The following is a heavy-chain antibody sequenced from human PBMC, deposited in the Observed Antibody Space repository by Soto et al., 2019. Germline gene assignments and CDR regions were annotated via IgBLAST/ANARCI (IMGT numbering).Heavy chain of an antibody. CDR1: GFTFSSYA. D-gene: IGHD2-2*01. V-gene: IGHV3-30-3*01. J-gene: IGHJ6*02. CDR3: ARDRDIVLVPAARGTKYYYGMDV. CDR2: ISYDGSNK. Sequence: QVQLVESGGGVVQPGRSLRLSCAASGFTFSSYAMHWVRQAPGKGLEGVAVISYDGSNKYYADSVKGRFTISRDNSKNTLYLQMNSLRTEDTAVYYCARDRDIVLVPAARGTKYYYGMDVWGQGTTVTVSS.